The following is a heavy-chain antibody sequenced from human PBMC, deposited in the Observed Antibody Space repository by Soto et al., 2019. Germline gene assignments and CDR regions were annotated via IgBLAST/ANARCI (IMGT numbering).Heavy chain of an antibody. Sequence: GGSLRLSCAASGFTFSSYGMHWVRQAPGKGLEWVALISYDGSDKYYADSVKGRFTISRDNSKNTLYLQMNSLRVEDTAVYYCGAAQYFSDYWGQGPLVTVSS. CDR1: GFTFSSYG. D-gene: IGHD2-15*01. CDR3: GAAQYFSDY. J-gene: IGHJ4*02. V-gene: IGHV3-30*03. CDR2: ISYDGSDK.